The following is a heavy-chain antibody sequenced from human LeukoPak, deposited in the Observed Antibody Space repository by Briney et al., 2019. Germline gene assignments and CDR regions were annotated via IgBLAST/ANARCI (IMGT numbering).Heavy chain of an antibody. CDR2: INPNSGGT. V-gene: IGHV1-2*02. CDR1: GYTFTGYY. CDR3: ARGPGVVPGKQPKNFDY. J-gene: IGHJ4*02. D-gene: IGHD2-2*01. Sequence: ASVKVSCKASGYTFTGYYMHCVRQAPGQGLEWMGWINPNSGGTNYAQKFQGRVTMTRDTSISTAYMELSRLRSDDTAVYYCARGPGVVPGKQPKNFDYWGQGTLVTVSS.